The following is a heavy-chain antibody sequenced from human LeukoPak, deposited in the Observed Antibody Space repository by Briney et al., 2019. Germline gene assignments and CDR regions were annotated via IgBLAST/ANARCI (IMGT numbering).Heavy chain of an antibody. D-gene: IGHD1-1*01. CDR1: GFTFSSYW. CDR3: AKAGGTTGSMRFYMDV. CDR2: ISSDEIST. J-gene: IGHJ6*03. V-gene: IGHV3-74*01. Sequence: GGSLRLSCAGSGFTFSSYWMLWVRQAPGEGLVWVSRISSDEISTNYAASVRGRFTISRDNAKNTLYLQMDSLRAEDTAVYYCAKAGGTTGSMRFYMDVWGKGTTVTVSS.